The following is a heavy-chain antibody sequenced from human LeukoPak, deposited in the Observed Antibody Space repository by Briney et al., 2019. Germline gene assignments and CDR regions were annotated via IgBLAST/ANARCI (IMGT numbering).Heavy chain of an antibody. CDR2: IKHSGST. D-gene: IGHD3-10*01. Sequence: SETLSLTCAVYGGSFSGYYWSWIRQPPGKGLEWIGEIKHSGSTNYNPSLKSRVTISVDTSKNQFSLKLSSVTAADTAVYYCASSYYGSGSYPNWGQGTLVTVSS. CDR1: GGSFSGYY. J-gene: IGHJ4*02. V-gene: IGHV4-34*01. CDR3: ASSYYGSGSYPN.